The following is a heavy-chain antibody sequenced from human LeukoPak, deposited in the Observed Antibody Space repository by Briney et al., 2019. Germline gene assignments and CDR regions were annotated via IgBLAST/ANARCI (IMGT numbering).Heavy chain of an antibody. V-gene: IGHV1-46*01. D-gene: IGHD2-2*01. CDR3: ARDPWSTSCYRGFDY. CDR2: INPSGGST. J-gene: IGHJ4*02. Sequence: GASVKVSCKASGYTFTSYYMHWVRQAPGQGLEWMGRINPSGGSTSYAQKFQGRVTMTRDTSTSTVYMELSSLRSEDTAVHYCARDPWSTSCYRGFDYWGQGTLVTVSS. CDR1: GYTFTSYY.